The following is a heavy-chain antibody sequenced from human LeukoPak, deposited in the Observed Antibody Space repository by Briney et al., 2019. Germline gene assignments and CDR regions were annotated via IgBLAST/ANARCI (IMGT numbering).Heavy chain of an antibody. CDR3: ARDRYGNYFDY. Sequence: SETLSLTCTVSGGSISSSSYYWGWNRQHPGKGLEWIGYIHYSGRTDYNPSLKSRVTISLDTSKNHFSLKVRSVTAADTAVYYCARDRYGNYFDYWSQGTLVTVSS. V-gene: IGHV4-31*03. J-gene: IGHJ4*02. CDR2: IHYSGRT. CDR1: GGSISSSSYY. D-gene: IGHD1-14*01.